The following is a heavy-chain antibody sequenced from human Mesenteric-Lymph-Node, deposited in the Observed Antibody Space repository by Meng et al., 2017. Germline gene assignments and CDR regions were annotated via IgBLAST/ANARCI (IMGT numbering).Heavy chain of an antibody. J-gene: IGHJ4*02. CDR3: ARVGQWLPIDY. CDR1: GSSSSSRNW. CDR2: IYHSGST. D-gene: IGHD6-19*01. Sequence: ESGPGTVKPSGTPSLTCAATGSSSSSRNWCSWVRQPPGKGLEWIGEIYHSGSTNYNPSLKSRVTIYVDKSKNQFSLNLSSVTAADTAVYYCARVGQWLPIDYWGQGTLVTVSS. V-gene: IGHV4-4*02.